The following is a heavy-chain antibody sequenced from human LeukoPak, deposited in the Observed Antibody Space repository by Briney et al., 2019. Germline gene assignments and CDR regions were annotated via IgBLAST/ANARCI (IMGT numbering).Heavy chain of an antibody. J-gene: IGHJ4*02. V-gene: IGHV1-18*01. CDR1: GYTFTSYG. CDR2: ISAYNGNT. CDR3: ARDLPYGSSDRTPFDY. D-gene: IGHD6-6*01. Sequence: ASVKVSCKASGYTFTSYGISWVRQAPGQGLEWMGWISAYNGNTNHAQEFQGRVTMTTDTSTSTAYMELRSLRSDDTAVYYCARDLPYGSSDRTPFDYWGQGTLVTVSS.